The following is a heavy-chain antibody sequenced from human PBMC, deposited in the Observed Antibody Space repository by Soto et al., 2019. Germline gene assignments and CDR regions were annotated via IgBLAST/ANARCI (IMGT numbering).Heavy chain of an antibody. Sequence: ASVKVSCKASGYTFTSYDINWVRQATGQGLEWMGWMNPNSGNTGYAQKFQGRVTMTRNTSISTAYMELSSLRSEDTAVYYCARREYYYDSSGYYYGFKIFDYWGQGTLVTVSS. CDR2: MNPNSGNT. CDR1: GYTFTSYD. V-gene: IGHV1-8*01. J-gene: IGHJ4*02. CDR3: ARREYYYDSSGYYYGFKIFDY. D-gene: IGHD3-22*01.